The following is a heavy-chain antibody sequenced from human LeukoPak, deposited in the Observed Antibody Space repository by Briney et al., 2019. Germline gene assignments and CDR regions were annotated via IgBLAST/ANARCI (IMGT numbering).Heavy chain of an antibody. CDR2: ISGSGGST. J-gene: IGHJ4*02. CDR1: GFTFSSYA. D-gene: IGHD2-2*01. V-gene: IGHV3-23*01. CDR3: AKDLKRYCSSTSCYPFDY. Sequence: PGGSLRLSCAASGFTFSSYAMSWVRQAPGKGLEWVSAISGSGGSTYYADSAKGRFTISRDNSKNTLYLQMNSLRAEDTAVYYCAKDLKRYCSSTSCYPFDYWGQGTLVTVSS.